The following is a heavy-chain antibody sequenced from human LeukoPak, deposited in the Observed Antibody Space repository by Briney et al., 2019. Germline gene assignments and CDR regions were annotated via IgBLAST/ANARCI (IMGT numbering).Heavy chain of an antibody. D-gene: IGHD5-18*01. CDR3: ARAVDTAMGNFDY. V-gene: IGHV1-69*13. J-gene: IGHJ4*02. Sequence: ASVKVSCMASGGTFSSYAISWVRQAPGQGLEWMGGIIPIFGTANYAQKFQGRVTITADESTSTAYMELRSLRSDDTAVYYCARAVDTAMGNFDYWGQGTLVTVSS. CDR1: GGTFSSYA. CDR2: IIPIFGTA.